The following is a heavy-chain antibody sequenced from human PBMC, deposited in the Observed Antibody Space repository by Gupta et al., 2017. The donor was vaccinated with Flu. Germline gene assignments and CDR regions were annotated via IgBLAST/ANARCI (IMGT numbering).Heavy chain of an antibody. D-gene: IGHD2-8*01. V-gene: IGHV4-34*01. J-gene: IGHJ6*02. CDR1: GGSFSGSY. Sequence: QVQLQQWGAGLLQPSETLSLTCAAYGGSFSGSYWSWIRQPPGKGMEWIVEINQSGSTNYNPSLKSRVTISVDTSKNQFSLKLSSVTAADTAVYYCARVGGVLMVYAIRGYYYYGMDVLGQGTTVTVSS. CDR3: ARVGGVLMVYAIRGYYYYGMDV. CDR2: INQSGST.